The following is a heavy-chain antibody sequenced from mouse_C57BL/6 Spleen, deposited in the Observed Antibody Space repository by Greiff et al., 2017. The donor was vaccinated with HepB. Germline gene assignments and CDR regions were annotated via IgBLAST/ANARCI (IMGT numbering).Heavy chain of an antibody. D-gene: IGHD1-1*01. V-gene: IGHV5-9-1*02. J-gene: IGHJ4*01. CDR3: TRVLPYYAMDY. Sequence: EVMLVESGEGLVKPGGSLKLSCAASGFTFSSYAMSWVRQTPEKRLEWVAYISSGGDYIYYADTVKGRFTISRDNARNTLYLQMSSLKSEDTAMYYCTRVLPYYAMDYWGQGTSVTVSS. CDR2: ISSGGDYI. CDR1: GFTFSSYA.